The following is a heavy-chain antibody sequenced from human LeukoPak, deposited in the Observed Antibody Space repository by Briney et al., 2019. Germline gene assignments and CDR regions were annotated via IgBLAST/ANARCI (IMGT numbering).Heavy chain of an antibody. D-gene: IGHD6-6*01. Sequence: ASVKVSCKASGYTFTTYGISWVRQAPGQGLEWMGWISTYNGNTNFAQKFQGRVTITADESTSTAYMELSSLRSEDTAVYYCARNSIEYSSSSGWFDPWGQGTLVTVSS. CDR2: ISTYNGNT. CDR3: ARNSIEYSSSSGWFDP. J-gene: IGHJ5*02. CDR1: GYTFTTYG. V-gene: IGHV1-18*01.